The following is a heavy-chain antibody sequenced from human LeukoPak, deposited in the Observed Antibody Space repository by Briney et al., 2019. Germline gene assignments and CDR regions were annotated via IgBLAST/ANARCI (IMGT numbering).Heavy chain of an antibody. D-gene: IGHD1-26*01. CDR1: GYTFTGYY. Sequence: ASGKVSCKASGYTFTGYYKRLVRQRPAQGLELMGWTSINSGSTNYSQTHHGRVIMTRDTSTSTADMELRSLRSDDTAVYYCARGRLEVGATRQNWFDSWGQGTLVTVSS. CDR3: ARGRLEVGATRQNWFDS. J-gene: IGHJ5*01. CDR2: TSINSGST. V-gene: IGHV1-18*04.